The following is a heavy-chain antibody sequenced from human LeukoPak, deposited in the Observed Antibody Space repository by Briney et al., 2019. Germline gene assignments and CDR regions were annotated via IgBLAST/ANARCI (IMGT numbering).Heavy chain of an antibody. D-gene: IGHD3/OR15-3a*01. CDR1: GGSISSYY. J-gene: IGHJ4*02. V-gene: IGHV4-4*07. Sequence: SETLSLTCTVSGGSISSYYWSWIRQPAGKGLEWIGRIYTSGSTNYTPSLKSRVTMSVHTSKNQFSRKLSSVTAADTAVYYCARQTGSGLFILPGGQGTLVTVPS. CDR3: ARQTGSGLFILP. CDR2: IYTSGST.